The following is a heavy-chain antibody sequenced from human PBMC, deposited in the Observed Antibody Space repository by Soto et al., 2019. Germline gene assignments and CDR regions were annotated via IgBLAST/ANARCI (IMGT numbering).Heavy chain of an antibody. CDR2: IYWDDDK. CDR3: AHSVVAGLGYYFDY. CDR1: GFSLSSTRVA. J-gene: IGHJ4*02. V-gene: IGHV2-5*02. Sequence: QITLKESGPTLVKPTQTLTLTCTFSGFSLSSTRVAVGWIRQPPGKALEWLALIYWDDDKRYSPFLKSRLTIXXXTXXNQVVLTMTNMDPVDTATYYCAHSVVAGLGYYFDYWGQGTLVTVSS. D-gene: IGHD6-19*01.